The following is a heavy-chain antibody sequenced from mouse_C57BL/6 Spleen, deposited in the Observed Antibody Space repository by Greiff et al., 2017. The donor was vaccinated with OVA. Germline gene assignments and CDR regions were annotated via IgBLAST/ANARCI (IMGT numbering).Heavy chain of an antibody. D-gene: IGHD2-2*01. V-gene: IGHV5-4*01. J-gene: IGHJ3*01. CDR3: AREGDYGYDVWFAY. Sequence: EVMLVESGGGLVKPGGSLKLSCAASGFTFSSYAMSWVRQTPEKRLEWVATISDGGSYTYYPDNVKGRFTISRDNAKNNLYLQMSHLKSEDTAMYYCAREGDYGYDVWFAYWGQGTLVTVSA. CDR2: ISDGGSYT. CDR1: GFTFSSYA.